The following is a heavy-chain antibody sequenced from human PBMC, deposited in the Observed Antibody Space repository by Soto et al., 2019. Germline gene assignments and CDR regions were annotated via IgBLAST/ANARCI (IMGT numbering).Heavy chain of an antibody. V-gene: IGHV1-24*01. CDR3: ATPAHCSSTSCYRYFDL. J-gene: IGHJ2*01. Sequence: GASVKVSCKVSGYTLTELSMHWVRQAPGKGLEWMGGFDPEDGETIYAQKFQGRVTMTEDTSTDTAYMELSSLRSEDTAVYYCATPAHCSSTSCYRYFDLWGRGTLVTVSS. CDR1: GYTLTELS. CDR2: FDPEDGET. D-gene: IGHD2-2*01.